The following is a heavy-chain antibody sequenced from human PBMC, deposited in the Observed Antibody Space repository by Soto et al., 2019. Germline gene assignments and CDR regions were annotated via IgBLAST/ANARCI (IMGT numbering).Heavy chain of an antibody. CDR1: GFSFKHYA. V-gene: IGHV3-23*01. CDR2: INAAGGRT. CDR3: AKDPNGDYVGAFDI. Sequence: EVQLLESGGGLVQPGGSLRLSCAASGFSFKHYAMSWVRQAPGKGPEWVSGINAAGGRTYYADSVKGRFTISRDNSMATLYLQMSSLRAEDTALYYCAKDPNGDYVGAFDIWGPGTVVVVSS. D-gene: IGHD4-17*01. J-gene: IGHJ3*02.